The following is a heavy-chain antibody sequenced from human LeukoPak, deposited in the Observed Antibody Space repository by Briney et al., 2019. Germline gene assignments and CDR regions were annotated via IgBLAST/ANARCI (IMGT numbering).Heavy chain of an antibody. Sequence: GRSLRLSCAASGFTFSSYSMNWVRQAPGKGLEWVSYISSSSTIYYADSVKGRFTISRDNAKNSLYLQMNSLRAEDTAVYYCARDEHPNDYGDDGFDYWGQGTLVTVSS. CDR3: ARDEHPNDYGDDGFDY. D-gene: IGHD4-17*01. V-gene: IGHV3-48*04. CDR1: GFTFSSYS. J-gene: IGHJ4*02. CDR2: ISSSSTI.